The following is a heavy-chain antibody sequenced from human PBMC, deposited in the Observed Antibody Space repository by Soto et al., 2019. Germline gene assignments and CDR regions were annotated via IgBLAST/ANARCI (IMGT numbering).Heavy chain of an antibody. CDR1: GFTFDDYA. CDR3: AKGRNGWYGYYYYYLDV. Sequence: EVQLVESGGGLVQPGRSLRLSCAASGFTFDDYAMHWVRQAPGKGLEWVSGISWNSGSIGYADSVKGRFTISRNNDKNSQYLQMNRLGAEDTALYYCAKGRNGWYGYYYYYLDVWGKGTTVTVSS. D-gene: IGHD6-19*01. V-gene: IGHV3-9*01. CDR2: ISWNSGSI. J-gene: IGHJ6*03.